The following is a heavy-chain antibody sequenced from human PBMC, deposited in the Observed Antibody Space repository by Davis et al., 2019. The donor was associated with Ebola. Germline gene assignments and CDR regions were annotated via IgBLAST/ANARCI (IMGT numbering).Heavy chain of an antibody. V-gene: IGHV1-2*04. CDR2: INPNSGGT. CDR3: ARGRRITIFGGYYGMDV. Sequence: ASSVTVSCKASVYTFTGYYMHWVRHAPGQGLEWLGWINPNSGGTNYAQKFQGWVTMTRDTSISTAYMELSRLRSDDTAVYYCARGRRITIFGGYYGMDVWGQGTTVTVSS. J-gene: IGHJ6*02. CDR1: VYTFTGYY. D-gene: IGHD3-3*01.